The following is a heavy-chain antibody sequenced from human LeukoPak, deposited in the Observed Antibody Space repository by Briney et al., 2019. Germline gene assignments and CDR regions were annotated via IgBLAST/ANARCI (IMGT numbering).Heavy chain of an antibody. CDR2: IYHSGSA. CDR3: ASAGHDGIVYIVC. V-gene: IGHV4-4*02. D-gene: IGHD3-22*01. CDR1: CGLISSSNW. J-gene: IGHJ4*02. Sequence: SETLSLTCAVSCGLISSSNWWSWVRQPPGKGLEWIGEIYHSGSANYNPSLKSRVTISVDKSTNQFALRLSSVTAAYTAVYYTASAGHDGIVYIVCWGQGTLVTVSS.